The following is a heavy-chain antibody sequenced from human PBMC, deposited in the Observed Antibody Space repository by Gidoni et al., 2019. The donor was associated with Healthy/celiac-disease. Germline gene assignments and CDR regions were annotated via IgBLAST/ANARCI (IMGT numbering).Heavy chain of an antibody. CDR3: AHSQGDVLLWFGELSSDAFDI. D-gene: IGHD3-10*01. CDR1: GFSLSTSGVG. CDR2: IYWNDDK. J-gene: IGHJ3*02. Sequence: QITLKESGPTLVKPTQTLTLTCTFSGFSLSTSGVGVGWIRQPPGKALEWLALIYWNDDKRYSPSLKSRLTITKDTSKNQVVLTMTNMDPVDTATYYCAHSQGDVLLWFGELSSDAFDIWGQGTMVTVSS. V-gene: IGHV2-5*01.